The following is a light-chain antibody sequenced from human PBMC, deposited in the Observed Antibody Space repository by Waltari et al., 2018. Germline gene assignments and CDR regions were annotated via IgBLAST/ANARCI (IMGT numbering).Light chain of an antibody. CDR3: QQYGNSPLT. V-gene: IGKV3-20*01. CDR2: GAS. J-gene: IGKJ4*01. Sequence: EIVLTQSPGTLSLSPGERATLSCRASQSVHSNYLAWYQQRPGQAPRLLIYGASSRATGIPDRFSGSGSETDFILTISRLEPEDFAVFYCQQYGNSPLTFGGGTKVEIK. CDR1: QSVHSNY.